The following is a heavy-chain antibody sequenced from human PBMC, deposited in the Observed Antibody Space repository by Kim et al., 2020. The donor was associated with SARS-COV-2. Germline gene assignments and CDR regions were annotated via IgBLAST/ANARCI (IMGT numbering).Heavy chain of an antibody. CDR2: IYYSGST. CDR1: GGSVSSGSYY. V-gene: IGHV4-61*01. Sequence: SETLSLTCTVSGGSVSSGSYYWSWIRQPPGKGLEWIGYIYYSGSTNYNPSLKSRVTISVDTSKNQFSLKLSSVTAAATAVYYCARDPRYFDWLLPQWGQG. J-gene: IGHJ1*01. CDR3: ARDPRYFDWLLPQ. D-gene: IGHD3-9*01.